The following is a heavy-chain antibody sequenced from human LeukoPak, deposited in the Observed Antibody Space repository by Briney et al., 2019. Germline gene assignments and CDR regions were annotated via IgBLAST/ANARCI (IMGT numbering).Heavy chain of an antibody. CDR1: GVTFDDYA. CDR2: ISWNSGCI. D-gene: IGHD3-22*01. CDR3: AKDMRYYYDSSGYLGSVFDY. V-gene: IGHV3-9*01. J-gene: IGHJ4*02. Sequence: SLRLSCAASGVTFDDYAMHWGRHAPGKGLERGSGISWNSGCIGYVASVEGRFTLSRDNAKNSLYLQMNSLRAEDTALYYCAKDMRYYYDSSGYLGSVFDYWGQGTLVTVSS.